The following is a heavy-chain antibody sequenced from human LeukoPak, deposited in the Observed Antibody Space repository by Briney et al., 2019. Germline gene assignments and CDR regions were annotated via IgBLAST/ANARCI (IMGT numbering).Heavy chain of an antibody. CDR3: AKDQGLTGD. J-gene: IGHJ3*01. V-gene: IGHV3-30*18. CDR2: ISYDGSNK. CDR1: GFTFSSYG. D-gene: IGHD3-10*01. Sequence: GGSLRLSCAASGFTFSSYGMHWVRQAPGKGLEWVAVISYDGSNKYYADSVKGRFTISRDNSKYTLYLQMNSLRAEDTAVYYCAKDQGLTGDCGQGTMVTVSS.